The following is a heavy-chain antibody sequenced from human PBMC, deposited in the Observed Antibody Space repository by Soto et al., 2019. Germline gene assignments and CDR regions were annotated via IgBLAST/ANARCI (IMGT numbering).Heavy chain of an antibody. V-gene: IGHV4-39*01. CDR1: GGSISSSSYY. CDR2: IYYSGST. Sequence: QLQLQESGPGLVKPSETLSLTCTVSGGSISSSSYYWGWIRQPPGKGLEWIGSIYYSGSTYYNPSLKSRVTISVDTSKNQFSLKLSSVTAADTAVYYCARHGDYGDFFPVLALSSYWGQGTLVTVSS. CDR3: ARHGDYGDFFPVLALSSY. D-gene: IGHD4-17*01. J-gene: IGHJ4*02.